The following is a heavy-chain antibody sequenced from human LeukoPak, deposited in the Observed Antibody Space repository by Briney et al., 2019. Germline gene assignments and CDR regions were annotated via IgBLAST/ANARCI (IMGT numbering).Heavy chain of an antibody. CDR1: GDTISDYY. J-gene: IGHJ5*02. CDR3: ARSGRELATRFDP. D-gene: IGHD1-26*01. V-gene: IGHV4-59*13. Sequence: SETLSLTCSVYGDTISDYYWSWIRQPPGKGLEWIGYVYYTRSTNYNPSLKTRVTLSVDTSNNDFSLELRSVTAADTAVYYCARSGRELATRFDPWGQGILVTVSS. CDR2: VYYTRST.